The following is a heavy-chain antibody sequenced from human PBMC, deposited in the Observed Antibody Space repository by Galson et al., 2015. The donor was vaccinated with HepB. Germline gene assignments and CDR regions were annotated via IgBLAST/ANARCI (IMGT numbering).Heavy chain of an antibody. V-gene: IGHV1-69*02. CDR2: IIPILGIA. CDR3: ASLRTRQLEGVGGDAFDI. CDR1: GGTFSSYT. Sequence: SVKVSCKASGGTFSSYTISWVRQAPGQGLEWMGRIIPILGIANYAQKFQGRVTITADKSTSTAYMELSSLRSEDTAVYYCASLRTRQLEGVGGDAFDIWGQGTMVTVSS. J-gene: IGHJ3*02. D-gene: IGHD6-13*01.